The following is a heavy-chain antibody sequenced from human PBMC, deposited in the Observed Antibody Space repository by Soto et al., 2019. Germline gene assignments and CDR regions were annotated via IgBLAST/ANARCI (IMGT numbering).Heavy chain of an antibody. D-gene: IGHD2-8*01. V-gene: IGHV3-33*01. CDR2: IYYDGSNR. CDR3: ARAFCTNGVCYYFFDY. CDR1: GFTFGTYA. J-gene: IGHJ4*01. Sequence: GGSLRLSCAASGFTFGTYAMHWVRQAPGKGLEWAAVIYYDGSNRYYGDAVKGRFTISRDNSKSTLYLQMSSLRAEDTAVYYCARAFCTNGVCYYFFDYWGHGTLVTVSS.